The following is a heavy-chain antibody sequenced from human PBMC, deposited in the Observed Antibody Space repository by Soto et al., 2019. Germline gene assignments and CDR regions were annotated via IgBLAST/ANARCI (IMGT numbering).Heavy chain of an antibody. V-gene: IGHV6-1*01. D-gene: IGHD1-26*01. CDR2: TYYRSQWYS. J-gene: IGHJ5*02. Sequence: QTLSLTCAISGDSVSSNSAAWNWIRQSPSRGLEWLGRTYYRSQWYSDYAVAVKGRITINPDTSKNQFSLQLNSVTPEDTALYYCAREEILVAYNWFDPWGQGTLVTVSS. CDR3: AREEILVAYNWFDP. CDR1: GDSVSSNSAA.